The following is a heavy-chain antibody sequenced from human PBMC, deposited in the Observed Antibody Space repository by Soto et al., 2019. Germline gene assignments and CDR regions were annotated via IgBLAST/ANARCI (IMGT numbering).Heavy chain of an antibody. Sequence: QVQLVEAGGGVVQPGRSLRLSCTASRFTLSSYVMHWVRQAPGKGLEWVALIWYDGSNKYYADSVKGRFIISRENSENTLYLQMNSLRADDTAVYYCARVDVYDSRGHGAFDIWGQGTMVTVSS. D-gene: IGHD3-22*01. CDR2: IWYDGSNK. CDR3: ARVDVYDSRGHGAFDI. J-gene: IGHJ3*02. CDR1: RFTLSSYV. V-gene: IGHV3-33*01.